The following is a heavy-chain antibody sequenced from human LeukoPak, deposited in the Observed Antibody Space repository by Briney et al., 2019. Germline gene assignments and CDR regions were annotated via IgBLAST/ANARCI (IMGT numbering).Heavy chain of an antibody. Sequence: QPGGSLRLSCAASGFTLSSYSMNWVRQAPGKGLEWISHLTWSGGTIFYADSVKGRFTISRDSAKTSLYLQMSSLRDEDTAVYYCARDAGNSGYGMDVWGQGTTVTVSS. CDR1: GFTLSSYS. CDR2: LTWSGGTI. D-gene: IGHD6-19*01. V-gene: IGHV3-48*02. J-gene: IGHJ6*02. CDR3: ARDAGNSGYGMDV.